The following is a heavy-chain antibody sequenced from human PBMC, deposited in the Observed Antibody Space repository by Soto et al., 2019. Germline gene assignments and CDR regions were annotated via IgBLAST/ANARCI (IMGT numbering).Heavy chain of an antibody. D-gene: IGHD5-18*01. Sequence: ASVKVSCKASGYTFTSYGISWVRQAPGQGLEWMGWISAYNGNTNYAQKLQGRVTMTTDTSTSTAYMELSSLRSEDTAVYYCARGWDTAMVSSWFDPWGQGTLVTVSS. V-gene: IGHV1-18*01. CDR3: ARGWDTAMVSSWFDP. CDR2: ISAYNGNT. CDR1: GYTFTSYG. J-gene: IGHJ5*02.